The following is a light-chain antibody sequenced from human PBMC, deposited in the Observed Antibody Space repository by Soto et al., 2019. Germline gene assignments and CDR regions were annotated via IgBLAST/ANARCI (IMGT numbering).Light chain of an antibody. J-gene: IGKJ1*01. CDR2: DVS. Sequence: EIVLTQSPGTLSLSPGERATLSCRSSHSVSSNYLAWYQQKPDQAPRLLIYDVSSRATGIPDRFSGSGSGTDLTLTISRLEPVDFAVYYCQQYGISPTFGQGTKVEIK. CDR3: QQYGISPT. CDR1: HSVSSNY. V-gene: IGKV3-20*01.